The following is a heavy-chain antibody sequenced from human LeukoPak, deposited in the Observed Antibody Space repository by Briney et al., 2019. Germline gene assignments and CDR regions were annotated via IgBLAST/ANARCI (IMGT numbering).Heavy chain of an antibody. CDR1: GLTFNNYA. CDR2: LSGRGGNT. Sequence: GGYLRLSCAASGLTFNNYALTWIRQAPGKGLEWVSSLSGRGGNTYYADSVKGRFTISRDDSKNTLFLQMNSLRAEDTAVYYCATGYSNSLRSPLDSWGQGTLVTVSS. V-gene: IGHV3-23*01. CDR3: ATGYSNSLRSPLDS. D-gene: IGHD3-22*01. J-gene: IGHJ5*01.